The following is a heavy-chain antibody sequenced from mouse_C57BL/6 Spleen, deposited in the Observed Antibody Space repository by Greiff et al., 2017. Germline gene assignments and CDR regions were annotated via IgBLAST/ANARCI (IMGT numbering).Heavy chain of an antibody. CDR2: IYPRDGST. CDR3: AREIYYDYDEVAWFAY. J-gene: IGHJ3*01. Sequence: QVQLQQSDAELVKPGASVKISCKVSGYTFTDHTIHWMKQRPEQGLEWIGYIYPRDGSTKYNEKFKGKATLTADKSSSTAYMQLNSLTSKDSAVYFCAREIYYDYDEVAWFAYWGQGTLVTVSA. D-gene: IGHD2-4*01. CDR1: GYTFTDHT. V-gene: IGHV1-78*01.